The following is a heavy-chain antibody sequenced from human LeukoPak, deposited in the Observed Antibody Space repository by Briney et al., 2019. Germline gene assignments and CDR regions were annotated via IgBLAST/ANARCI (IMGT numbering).Heavy chain of an antibody. V-gene: IGHV1-69*01. D-gene: IGHD3-10*01. CDR3: ARDWGYFGSGTYYNVGF. J-gene: IGHJ4*02. CDR1: GDIFSRYA. CDR2: IIPTFRRA. Sequence: ASEKVSCKTSGDIFSRYAISWVRQAPGQGLEWMGGIIPTFRRAKYAQKFQGRVTITADESSSTVYMELSSLKSDDTAVYYCARDWGYFGSGTYYNVGFWGQGALVTVSS.